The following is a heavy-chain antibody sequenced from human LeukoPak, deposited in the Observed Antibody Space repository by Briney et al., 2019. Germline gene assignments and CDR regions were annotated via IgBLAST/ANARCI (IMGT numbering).Heavy chain of an antibody. D-gene: IGHD2-15*01. Sequence: SETLSLTCAVSDGSISTNYWWSWVRQSPGKGLEWIGEIYHSGSTNYNPSLKSRVTISVDKSKSQFFLRLNSVTAADTAVYYCARVRCSGGSCPYYYYYYMDVWGKGTTVTVSS. CDR1: DGSISTNYW. CDR2: IYHSGST. CDR3: ARVRCSGGSCPYYYYYYMDV. V-gene: IGHV4-4*02. J-gene: IGHJ6*03.